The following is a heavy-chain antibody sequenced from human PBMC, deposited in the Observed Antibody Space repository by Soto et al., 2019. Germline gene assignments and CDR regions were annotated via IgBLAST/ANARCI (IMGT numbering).Heavy chain of an antibody. CDR3: ARKIYDIFTGYYYFDY. D-gene: IGHD3-9*01. Sequence: ASVKVSCKASGYNFTNYGISWVRQAPGQGLEWMGWINVYNGNTKYAQKVQGRVTMTTDTSTSTAYMELRSLRSDDTAVYYCARKIYDIFTGYYYFDYWGQGTLVTVSS. CDR1: GYNFTNYG. CDR2: INVYNGNT. J-gene: IGHJ4*02. V-gene: IGHV1-18*01.